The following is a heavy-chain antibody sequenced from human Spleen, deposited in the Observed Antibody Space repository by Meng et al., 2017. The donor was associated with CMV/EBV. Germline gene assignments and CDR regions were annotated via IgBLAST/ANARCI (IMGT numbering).Heavy chain of an antibody. CDR2: ISSSSYYI. CDR3: ARAGSGYDYPLDY. V-gene: IGHV3-21*01. D-gene: IGHD5-12*01. J-gene: IGHJ4*02. CDR1: GFTFNTYS. Sequence: GESLKISCAASGFTFNTYSMNWVRQAPGKGLEWVSSISSSSYYIYYADSMKGRFTISRDNAKNSLYLQMNNLRAEDTAVYYCARAGSGYDYPLDYWGQGTLVTVSS.